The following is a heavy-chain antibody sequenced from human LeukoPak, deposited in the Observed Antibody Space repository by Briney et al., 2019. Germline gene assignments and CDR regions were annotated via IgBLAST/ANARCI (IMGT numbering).Heavy chain of an antibody. J-gene: IGHJ6*03. D-gene: IGHD6-13*01. CDR3: ARVGGSSWYPINYYYYYMDV. V-gene: IGHV4-34*01. CDR2: INHSGST. CDR1: GGSFSGYY. Sequence: SETLSLTCVVYGGSFSGYYWSWIRQPPGKGLEWIGEINHSGSTNYNPSLKSRVTISVDTSKNQFSLKLSSVTAADTAVYYCARVGGSSWYPINYYYYYMDVWGKGTTVTVSS.